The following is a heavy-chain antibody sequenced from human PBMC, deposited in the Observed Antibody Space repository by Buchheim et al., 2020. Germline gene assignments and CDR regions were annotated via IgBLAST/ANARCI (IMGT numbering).Heavy chain of an antibody. CDR1: GGSISSGGYY. CDR3: ARGARYCTNGVCYTWDWFDP. J-gene: IGHJ5*02. D-gene: IGHD2-8*01. V-gene: IGHV4-31*03. CDR2: IYYSGST. Sequence: QVQLQESGPGLVKPSQTLSLTCTVSGGSISSGGYYWSWIRQHPGKGLEWIGYIYYSGSTYYNPSLKSRVTISVNTSKNQISLKLSSVTAADTAVYYCARGARYCTNGVCYTWDWFDPWGQGTL.